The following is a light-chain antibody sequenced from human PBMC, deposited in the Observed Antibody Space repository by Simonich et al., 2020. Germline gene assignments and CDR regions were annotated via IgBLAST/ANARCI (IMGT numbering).Light chain of an antibody. V-gene: IGLV6-57*03. CDR3: QTWGTGMV. CDR2: EDN. CDR1: SGSIASNY. Sequence: NFMLTQPHSVSESPGKTVTISCTRSSGSIASNYVQWYQQRPGSAPTTVIYEDNQRPSGVPDRFSGSIDSSSNSASLTISGLKTEDEADYYCQTWGTGMVFGGGTKLTVL. J-gene: IGLJ3*02.